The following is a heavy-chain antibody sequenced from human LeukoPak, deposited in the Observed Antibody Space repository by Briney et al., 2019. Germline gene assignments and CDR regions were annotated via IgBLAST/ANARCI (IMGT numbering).Heavy chain of an antibody. D-gene: IGHD6-19*01. J-gene: IGHJ5*02. CDR1: GYTFTGYY. CDR3: ARAPASSSGRRWFDP. CDR2: INPNSGGT. Sequence: GASVKVSCKASGYTFTGYYMHWVRQAPGQGLEWMGWINPNSGGTNYAQKFQGWVTMTRDTSISSAYMELSRLRSDDTAVYYCARAPASSSGRRWFDPWGQGTLVTVSS. V-gene: IGHV1-2*04.